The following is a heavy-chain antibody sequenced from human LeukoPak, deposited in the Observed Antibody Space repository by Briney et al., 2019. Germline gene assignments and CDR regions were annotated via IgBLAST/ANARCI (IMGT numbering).Heavy chain of an antibody. CDR3: ARERSSGYSGYAESSAFDI. CDR2: INPSGGST. V-gene: IGHV1-46*01. D-gene: IGHD5-12*01. CDR1: GFTFSSHG. Sequence: GGSLRLSCVASGFTFSSHGMHWVRQAPGQGLEWMGIINPSGGSTSYAQKFQGRVTMTRDTSTSTVYMELSSLRSEDTAVYYCARERSSGYSGYAESSAFDIWGQGTMVTVSS. J-gene: IGHJ3*02.